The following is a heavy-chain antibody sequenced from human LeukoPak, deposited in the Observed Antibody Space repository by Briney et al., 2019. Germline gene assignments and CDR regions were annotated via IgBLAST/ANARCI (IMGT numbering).Heavy chain of an antibody. CDR2: ISTYNGNT. Sequence: ASVKVSCKASGYTFTSYGISWVRQAPGQGLEWMGWISTYNGNTNYAQKLQGRATMTTDTSTSTAYMELRSLRSDDTAVYYCARDPPPSYGHLGFDYWGQGTLVTVSS. V-gene: IGHV1-18*01. D-gene: IGHD5-18*01. J-gene: IGHJ4*02. CDR1: GYTFTSYG. CDR3: ARDPPPSYGHLGFDY.